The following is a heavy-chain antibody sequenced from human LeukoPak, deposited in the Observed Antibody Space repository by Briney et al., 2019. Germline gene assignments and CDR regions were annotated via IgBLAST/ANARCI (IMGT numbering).Heavy chain of an antibody. J-gene: IGHJ4*02. CDR1: GDSVSSNSAT. CDR2: TYYRSKWYN. V-gene: IGHV6-1*01. CDR3: ARGSSSNSWYFDY. D-gene: IGHD6-13*01. Sequence: SQTLSLTCAISGDSVSSNSATWTWIRQSPSRGLEWLGRTYYRSKWYNDYAASVKSRITINPDTSKNQFSLQLNSVTPEDTAVYYCARGSSSNSWYFDYWGQGILVTVSS.